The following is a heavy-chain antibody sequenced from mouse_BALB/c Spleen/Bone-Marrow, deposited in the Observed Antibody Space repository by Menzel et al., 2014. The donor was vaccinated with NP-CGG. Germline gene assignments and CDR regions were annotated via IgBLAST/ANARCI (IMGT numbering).Heavy chain of an antibody. D-gene: IGHD2-14*01. V-gene: IGHV1-63*02. CDR3: AREVRGXFDY. Sequence: VQGVESGAELVRPGTSVKISCKASGYTFTNYWLGRVKQRPGHGLEWIGDIYPGGGYTNYNEKFKGKATLTADTSSSTAYMQLSSLTSEDSAVYFCAREVRGXFDYWGQGTTLTVSS. J-gene: IGHJ2*01. CDR2: IYPGGGYT. CDR1: GYTFTNYW.